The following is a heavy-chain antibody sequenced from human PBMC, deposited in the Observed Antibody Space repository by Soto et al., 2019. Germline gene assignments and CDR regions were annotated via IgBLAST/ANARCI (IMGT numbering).Heavy chain of an antibody. D-gene: IGHD3-22*01. CDR1: GGSIRTGGYY. Sequence: SETLSLTCTVSGGSIRTGGYYWSWIRQPPGKGLEWIGYIYYSGNTYYNPSLKSRLTISVDTSKNQFSLRLSSVTAANTAVYFCATNGDYYDSSGPKYCPHGGQGTLVTVSS. CDR3: ATNGDYYDSSGPKYCPH. CDR2: IYYSGNT. J-gene: IGHJ1*01. V-gene: IGHV4-31*03.